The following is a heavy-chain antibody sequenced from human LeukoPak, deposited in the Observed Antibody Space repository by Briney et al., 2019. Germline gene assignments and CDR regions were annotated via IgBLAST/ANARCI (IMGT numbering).Heavy chain of an antibody. V-gene: IGHV4-39*07. D-gene: IGHD3-3*01. CDR1: GGSISSSSYY. CDR2: IYYSGST. J-gene: IGHJ6*03. CDR3: ARAGVYDFWSGYHYYYYMDV. Sequence: PSETLSLTCTVSGGSISSSSYYWGWIRRPPGKGLEWIGSIYYSGSTYYNPSLKSRVTISVDTSKNQFSLKLSSVTAADTAVYYCARAGVYDFWSGYHYYYYMDVWGKGTTVTVSS.